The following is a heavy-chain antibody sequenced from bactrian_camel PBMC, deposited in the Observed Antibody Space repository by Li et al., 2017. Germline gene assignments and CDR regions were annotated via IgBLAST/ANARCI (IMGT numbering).Heavy chain of an antibody. CDR1: TWRFGTGC. V-gene: IGHV3S26*01. CDR2: IDVDGTT. Sequence: HVQLVESGGGSLQSGGSLRLSCATSTWRFGTGCLGWFREVPGRGREEIAAIDVDGTTRYGNPMKGRVAISRDTAKNTLYLQMDSLKPEDTATYYCAGDPGPVACSRILFGYWGQGTQVTVS. CDR3: AGDPGPVACSRILFGY. J-gene: IGHJ6*01. D-gene: IGHD6*01.